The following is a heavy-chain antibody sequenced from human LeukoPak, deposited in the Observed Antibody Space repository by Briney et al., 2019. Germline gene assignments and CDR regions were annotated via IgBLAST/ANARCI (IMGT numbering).Heavy chain of an antibody. D-gene: IGHD4-17*01. CDR1: GFTFSKYI. CDR2: ISTSSSYI. V-gene: IGHV3-21*01. J-gene: IGHJ4*02. Sequence: GGSLRLSCAASGFTFSKYIMNWVRQAPGKGLKWVSSISTSSSYIYYADSVKGRFTISRNNAKNSLYLQMNSLRAEDTAIYYCARTDDYGDSGGSGVYSAFDYWGQGTLVTVSS. CDR3: ARTDDYGDSGGSGVYSAFDY.